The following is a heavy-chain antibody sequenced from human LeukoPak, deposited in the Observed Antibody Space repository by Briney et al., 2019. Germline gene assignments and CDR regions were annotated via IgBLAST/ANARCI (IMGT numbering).Heavy chain of an antibody. Sequence: QPGRSLRLSCAASGFIFSSYGVHWVRQAPGKGLEWVAVIWYDGSNKYYADSVKGRFTISRDNSKNTLYLQMNSLRAEDTAVYYCAKHERYYSGSGSFLDCWGQGTLVTVSS. V-gene: IGHV3-33*06. D-gene: IGHD3-10*01. CDR3: AKHERYYSGSGSFLDC. CDR2: IWYDGSNK. J-gene: IGHJ4*02. CDR1: GFIFSSYG.